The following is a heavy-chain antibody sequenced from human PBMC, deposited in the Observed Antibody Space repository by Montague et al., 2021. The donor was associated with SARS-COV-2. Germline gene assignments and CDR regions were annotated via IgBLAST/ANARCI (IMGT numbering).Heavy chain of an antibody. CDR1: GGSISSYY. D-gene: IGHD3-10*01. V-gene: IGHV4-59*08. CDR3: ARRRVTFLWYGMDV. Sequence: SETLSLTCTVSGGSISSYYCSWIRQPPGKGLEWIGYIYYSGSTNYNPSLKSRVTISVDTSKNQFSLKLSSVTAADTAVYYCARRRVTFLWYGMDVWGQGTPVTVSS. CDR2: IYYSGST. J-gene: IGHJ6*02.